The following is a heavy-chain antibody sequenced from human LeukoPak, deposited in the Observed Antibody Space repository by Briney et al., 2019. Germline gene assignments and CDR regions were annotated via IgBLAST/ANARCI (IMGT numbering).Heavy chain of an antibody. J-gene: IGHJ4*02. Sequence: GGSLRLSCAASGFTFSNYNMNWVRQAPGKGLEWVSYISSSSSYIYYADSVKGRFTISRDNAKNSLYLQMNSLRAEDTAVYYCAYSNSFDYWGQGTLVTVSS. D-gene: IGHD4-11*01. CDR1: GFTFSNYN. CDR2: ISSSSSYI. V-gene: IGHV3-21*01. CDR3: AYSNSFDY.